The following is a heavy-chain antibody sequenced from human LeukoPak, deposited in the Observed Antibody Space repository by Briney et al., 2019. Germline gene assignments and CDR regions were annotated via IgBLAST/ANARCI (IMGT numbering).Heavy chain of an antibody. CDR2: ISNSGGST. CDR1: GFTFSSYA. Sequence: GGSLRLSCAASGFTFSSYAMSWVRQAPGKGLEWVSAISNSGGSTYYADSVKGRFTISRDNSKNTLNLQTNSLRAEDTAVYYCAKVVRGGPRDYWGQGTLVTVSS. V-gene: IGHV3-23*01. CDR3: AKVVRGGPRDY. J-gene: IGHJ4*02.